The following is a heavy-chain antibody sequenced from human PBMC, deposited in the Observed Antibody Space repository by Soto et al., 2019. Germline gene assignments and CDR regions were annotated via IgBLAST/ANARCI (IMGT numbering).Heavy chain of an antibody. J-gene: IGHJ6*02. CDR3: ARDLQYYDFWSGYYGHYGMDV. V-gene: IGHV3-33*01. Sequence: GGSLRLSCAAAGFTFSSYGMHWVRQAPGKGLEWVAVIWYDGSNKYYADSVKGRFTISRDNSKNTLYLQMNSLRAEGTAVYYCARDLQYYDFWSGYYGHYGMDVWGQGTTVTVSS. CDR2: IWYDGSNK. D-gene: IGHD3-3*01. CDR1: GFTFSSYG.